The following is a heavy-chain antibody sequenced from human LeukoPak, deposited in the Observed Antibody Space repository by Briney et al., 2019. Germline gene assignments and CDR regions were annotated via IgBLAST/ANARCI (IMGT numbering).Heavy chain of an antibody. Sequence: PGGSLRLSCAASGFTFSSYSMNWVRQAPGKGLEWVSYISSSSTIYYADSVKGRFTISRDNAKNSLYLQMNSLRAEDTAVYYCARDLADGYSSGWHTDDYWGQGTLVTVSS. CDR1: GFTFSSYS. CDR2: ISSSSTI. D-gene: IGHD6-19*01. J-gene: IGHJ4*02. V-gene: IGHV3-48*01. CDR3: ARDLADGYSSGWHTDDY.